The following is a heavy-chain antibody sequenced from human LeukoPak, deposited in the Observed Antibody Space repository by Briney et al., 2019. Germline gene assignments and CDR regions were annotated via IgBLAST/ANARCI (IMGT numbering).Heavy chain of an antibody. Sequence: GGTLRLSCAASGFPFSSHGMSWVRQAPGKGLEWVSGIIGGGGSTYYADSVKGRFTISGDNSRNTLFLQMNSLRAEDTAVYYCAHGSMYQLDYWGQGTLVTVSS. V-gene: IGHV3-23*01. CDR3: AHGSMYQLDY. CDR1: GFPFSSHG. CDR2: IIGGGGST. J-gene: IGHJ4*02. D-gene: IGHD2-2*01.